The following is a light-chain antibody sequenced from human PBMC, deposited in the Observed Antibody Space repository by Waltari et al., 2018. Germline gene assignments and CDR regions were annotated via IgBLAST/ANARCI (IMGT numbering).Light chain of an antibody. CDR1: DSDVGAYNF. J-gene: IGLJ1*01. CDR3: GSYTTSNAPGV. Sequence: QSALTQPASVPGSPGQSITLPCTGTDSDVGAYNFVPWYPQHPGKAPHLIIYEVSERPPGISDRFSGSKSDNTASLTISGLQADDEAVYYCGSYTTSNAPGVFGTGTKVTVL. V-gene: IGLV2-14*01. CDR2: EVS.